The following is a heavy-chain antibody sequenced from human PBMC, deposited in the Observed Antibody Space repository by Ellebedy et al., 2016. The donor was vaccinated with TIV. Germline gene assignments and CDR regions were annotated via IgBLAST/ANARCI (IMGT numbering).Heavy chain of an antibody. CDR2: ISYSGIT. V-gene: IGHV4-59*01. J-gene: IGHJ5*02. Sequence: MPSETLSLTCTVSGGSINSYYWSWIRQPPGKGPEWIGNISYSGITNYNPSLKSRGTILVDTSTNQFSLKLSTVTAADTAGYYCARGRTGWSDGDNWSDPWGQGTLVTVSS. D-gene: IGHD6-19*01. CDR1: GGSINSYY. CDR3: ARGRTGWSDGDNWSDP.